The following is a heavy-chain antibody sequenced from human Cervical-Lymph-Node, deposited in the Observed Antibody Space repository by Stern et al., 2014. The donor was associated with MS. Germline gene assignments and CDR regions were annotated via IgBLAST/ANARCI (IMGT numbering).Heavy chain of an antibody. CDR3: ARETRSGYNFDY. CDR2: VLPVFTTP. CDR1: GGTFSSYA. Sequence: VHLVESGAEVKKPGSSVKVSCKVSGGTFSSYAVSWVRQAPGQGLEWMGGVLPVFTTPNYAQNCQGRVTVTADESTSTVYMELSNLTSEDTAMYYCARETRSGYNFDYWGQGALVTVSS. J-gene: IGHJ4*02. V-gene: IGHV1-69*01. D-gene: IGHD5-24*01.